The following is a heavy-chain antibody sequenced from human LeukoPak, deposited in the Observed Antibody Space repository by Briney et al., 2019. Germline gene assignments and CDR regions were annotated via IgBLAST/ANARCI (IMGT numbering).Heavy chain of an antibody. CDR2: ISSSGSTI. Sequence: GGSLRLSCAASGFTFSSYEMNWVRQAPGKGLEWVSYISSSGSTIYYADSVKGRFTISRDNAKNSLYLQMNSLRAEDTAVYYCAREPPGDYFDYWGQGTLVTVSS. CDR3: AREPPGDYFDY. J-gene: IGHJ4*02. CDR1: GFTFSSYE. V-gene: IGHV3-48*03.